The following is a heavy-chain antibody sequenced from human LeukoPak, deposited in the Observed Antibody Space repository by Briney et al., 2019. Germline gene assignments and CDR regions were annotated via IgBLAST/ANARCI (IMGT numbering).Heavy chain of an antibody. V-gene: IGHV1-18*01. CDR3: ARGMAGTFYYYYYMDV. J-gene: IGHJ6*03. CDR1: GYTFTSYG. Sequence: ASVKVSCKASGYTFTSYGISWVRQAPGQGLEWMGWISAYNGNTNYAQKLQGRVTMTTDTSTSTAYMGLRSLRSDDTAVYYCARGMAGTFYYYYYMDVWGKGTTVTVSS. D-gene: IGHD6-19*01. CDR2: ISAYNGNT.